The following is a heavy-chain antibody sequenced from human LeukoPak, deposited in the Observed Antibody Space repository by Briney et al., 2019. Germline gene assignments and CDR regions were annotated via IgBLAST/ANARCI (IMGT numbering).Heavy chain of an antibody. CDR3: AVYCSGGSCYSSFDY. CDR1: GGSFSGYY. V-gene: IGHV4-34*01. Sequence: SETLSLTCAVYGGSFSGYYWSWIRQPPGKGLEWIGEINHSGSTNYNPSLKSRVTISVDTSKNQFSLKLSSVTAADTAVYYCAVYCSGGSCYSSFDYWGQGTLVTVSS. D-gene: IGHD2-15*01. CDR2: INHSGST. J-gene: IGHJ4*02.